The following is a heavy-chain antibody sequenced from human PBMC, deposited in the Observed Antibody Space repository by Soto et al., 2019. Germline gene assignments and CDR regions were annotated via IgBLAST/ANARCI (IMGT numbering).Heavy chain of an antibody. J-gene: IGHJ4*02. CDR3: ARSEPSYSSGWYVSDY. D-gene: IGHD6-19*01. V-gene: IGHV1-69*12. CDR1: GGTFSSYA. Sequence: QVQLVQSGAGVKKPGSSVKVSCKASGGTFSSYAISWVRQAPGQGLEWMGGIIPIFGTANYAQKFQGRVTITADESTSTAYMELSSLRSEDTAVYYCARSEPSYSSGWYVSDYWGQGTLVTVSS. CDR2: IIPIFGTA.